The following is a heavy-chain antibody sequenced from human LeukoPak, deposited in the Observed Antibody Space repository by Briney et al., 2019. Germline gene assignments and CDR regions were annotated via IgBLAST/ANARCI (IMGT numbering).Heavy chain of an antibody. Sequence: PSETLSLTCAVYGGSFSGYYWSWIRQPPGKGLEWIGEINHSGSTNYHPFLKSRVTISLDTSKNQFSLTLSSVTGADPAGFFCGRGETYYYDSSGSSYYFDYWGQGTLVTVPS. CDR1: GGSFSGYY. V-gene: IGHV4-34*01. CDR3: GRGETYYYDSSGSSYYFDY. D-gene: IGHD3-22*01. CDR2: INHSGST. J-gene: IGHJ4*02.